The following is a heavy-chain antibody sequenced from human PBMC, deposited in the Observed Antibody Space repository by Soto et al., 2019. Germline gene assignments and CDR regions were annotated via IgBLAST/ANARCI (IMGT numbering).Heavy chain of an antibody. V-gene: IGHV1-2*04. Sequence: ASVKVSCKASGYTFTGYYMHWVRQSPGQGLEWMGWINPNSGGTNYAQKFQGWVTMTRDTSISTAYMELSRLRSDDTAVYYCARGPPIYYDSSGYYSYFDYWGQGTLVTVSS. J-gene: IGHJ4*02. CDR2: INPNSGGT. CDR3: ARGPPIYYDSSGYYSYFDY. CDR1: GYTFTGYY. D-gene: IGHD3-22*01.